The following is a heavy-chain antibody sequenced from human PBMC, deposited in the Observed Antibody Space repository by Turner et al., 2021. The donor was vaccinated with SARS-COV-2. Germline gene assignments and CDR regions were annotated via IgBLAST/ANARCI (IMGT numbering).Heavy chain of an antibody. V-gene: IGHV3-23*04. CDR2: VSPDGDIT. D-gene: IGHD5-12*01. J-gene: IGHJ6*02. Sequence: EVQVVESGGGLVQPGGSLRLSCAASGFAFSSLSMTWVRQAPGKGLEWASLVSPDGDITYYADSVKGRFTISRDNSKNTVYLQMNSLRAEDTAIYYCAKGGSVDVWGQGTTVTVSS. CDR1: GFAFSSLS. CDR3: AKGGSVDV.